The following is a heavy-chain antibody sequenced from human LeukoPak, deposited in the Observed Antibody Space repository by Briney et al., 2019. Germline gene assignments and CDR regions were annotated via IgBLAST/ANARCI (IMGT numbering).Heavy chain of an antibody. D-gene: IGHD3-16*01. CDR3: ARASFWESPVNWFDP. CDR2: INPKNGGA. Sequence: ASVKVSCKTSGYTFIGHYIHWVRQAPGQGLEWMGWINPKNGGANYAPRFRGRVTMTRDRSTSTVYMELTRLTSDDTAVYYCARASFWESPVNWFDPWGQGTLVTVSS. CDR1: GYTFIGHY. V-gene: IGHV1-2*07. J-gene: IGHJ5*02.